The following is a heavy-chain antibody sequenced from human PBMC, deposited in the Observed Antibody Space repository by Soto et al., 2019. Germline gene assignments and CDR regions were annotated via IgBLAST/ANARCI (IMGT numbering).Heavy chain of an antibody. CDR3: AGTAMAYFDY. V-gene: IGHV4-61*01. CDR1: GGSVISGSYY. CDR2: IYYSGST. D-gene: IGHD5-18*01. J-gene: IGHJ4*02. Sequence: SETLSLTCTVSGGSVISGSYYWSWIRQPPGKGLEWIGYIYYSGSTNHNPSLKSRVTISVDTSKNQFSLKLSSVTAADTAVYYCAGTAMAYFDYWGQGTLVTVSS.